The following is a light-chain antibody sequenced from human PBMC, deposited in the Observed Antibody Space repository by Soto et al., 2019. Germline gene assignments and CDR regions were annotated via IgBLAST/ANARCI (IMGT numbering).Light chain of an antibody. CDR1: QSVRTW. CDR2: DAS. Sequence: DIQMTQSPSSLSASVGDRVTITCRARQSVRTWLAWYQQKPGKAPKLLIYDASTLESGVSSGFSGSGSGTEFTLTISSLQPDDFATYYCQQYNSYPYTFGQGTRLEIK. J-gene: IGKJ5*01. CDR3: QQYNSYPYT. V-gene: IGKV1-5*01.